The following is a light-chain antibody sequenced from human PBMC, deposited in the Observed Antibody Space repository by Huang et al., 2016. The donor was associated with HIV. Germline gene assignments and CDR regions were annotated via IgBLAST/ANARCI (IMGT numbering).Light chain of an antibody. J-gene: IGKJ2*01. CDR2: GAS. Sequence: ETVMTQSPATLSASPGERAALSCRASQSVKNNLAWYQQKPGQAPRLLSYGASTRATDIPARFSGSGSGTEFTLTISSLQAEDFAVYYCQQYNDWPPYTFGQGTKLEFK. V-gene: IGKV3-15*01. CDR1: QSVKNN. CDR3: QQYNDWPPYT.